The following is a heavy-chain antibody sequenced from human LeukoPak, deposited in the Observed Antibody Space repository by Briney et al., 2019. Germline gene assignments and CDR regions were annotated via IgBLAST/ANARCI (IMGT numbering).Heavy chain of an antibody. J-gene: IGHJ4*02. V-gene: IGHV3-21*01. CDR2: ISPSSTYI. CDR1: GFTLSDYT. Sequence: PGGSLRLSCAASGFTLSDYTMSWVRQAPGKGLGWVSSISPSSTYIYYADSLKGRITISRDNAKNSLYLQMNSLRAEDTAVYYCAKDLVTGSLDYWGQGTLVTVSS. D-gene: IGHD3-10*01. CDR3: AKDLVTGSLDY.